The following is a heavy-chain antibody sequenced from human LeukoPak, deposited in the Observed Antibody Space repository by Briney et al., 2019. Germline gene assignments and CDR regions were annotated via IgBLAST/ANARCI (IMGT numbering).Heavy chain of an antibody. CDR3: AKDWSTVTPVDY. CDR2: IRSKANSYAT. CDR1: GFTFSGSA. D-gene: IGHD4-11*01. V-gene: IGHV3-73*01. Sequence: GGSLRLSCAASGFTFSGSAMHWVRQASGKGLEWVGRIRSKANSYATAYAASVKGRFTISRDDSKNTLYLQMNSLRAEDTAVYYCAKDWSTVTPVDYWGQGTLVTVSS. J-gene: IGHJ4*02.